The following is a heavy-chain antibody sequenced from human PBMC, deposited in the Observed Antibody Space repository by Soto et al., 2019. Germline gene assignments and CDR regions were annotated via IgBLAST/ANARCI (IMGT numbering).Heavy chain of an antibody. Sequence: PWGSLRLSCSASEFTFSNFPMHWFRQAPGKGLQYVSAISSNGGRTYYADSVKGRFTVSRDNSKNTLYLQLSSLRTEDTALYYCVKLVTWVQTTIKGWVQGT. CDR3: VKLVTWVQTTIKG. D-gene: IGHD5-12*01. V-gene: IGHV3-64D*06. CDR2: ISSNGGRT. CDR1: EFTFSNFP. J-gene: IGHJ4*02.